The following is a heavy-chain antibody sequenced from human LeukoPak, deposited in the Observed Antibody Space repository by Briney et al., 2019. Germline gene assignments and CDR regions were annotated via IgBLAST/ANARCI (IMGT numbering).Heavy chain of an antibody. CDR2: INHSGST. J-gene: IGHJ4*02. V-gene: IGHV4-34*01. CDR1: GGSFSGYY. CDR3: ARVVSPAGAPDY. D-gene: IGHD1-26*01. Sequence: SETLSLTCAVYGGSFSGYYWSWIRQPPGKGLEWIGEINHSGSTNYNPSLKSRVTISVDTSKNQFSLKLSSVTAADTAVYYCARVVSPAGAPDYWGQGTLVTVSS.